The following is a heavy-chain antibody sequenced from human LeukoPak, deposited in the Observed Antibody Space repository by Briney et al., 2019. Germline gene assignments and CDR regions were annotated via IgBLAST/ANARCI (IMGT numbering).Heavy chain of an antibody. Sequence: ASVKVSCKASGYTFTGYYMHWVRQAPGQGLEWMGWINPNSGGTNYAQKFQGRVTMTRDTSISTAYMELSRLRSDDTAVYYCARGPLPGYSSGWYRDYYYYYYMDVWGKGTTVTVSS. CDR2: INPNSGGT. CDR3: ARGPLPGYSSGWYRDYYYYYYMDV. J-gene: IGHJ6*03. D-gene: IGHD6-19*01. V-gene: IGHV1-2*02. CDR1: GYTFTGYY.